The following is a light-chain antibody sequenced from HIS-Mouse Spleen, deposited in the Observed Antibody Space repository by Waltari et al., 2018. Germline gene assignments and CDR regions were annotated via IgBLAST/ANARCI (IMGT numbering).Light chain of an antibody. CDR3: CSYAGSYTWV. J-gene: IGLJ3*02. Sequence: QSALTQPASVSGSPGQSLTISCTGTSSDVGGYNYVSLYQQHPAKAPHLMIYDVSKRPSGVPDRFSGSKSGNTASLTISGLQAEDEADYYCCSYAGSYTWVFGGGTKLTVL. V-gene: IGLV2-11*01. CDR2: DVS. CDR1: SSDVGGYNY.